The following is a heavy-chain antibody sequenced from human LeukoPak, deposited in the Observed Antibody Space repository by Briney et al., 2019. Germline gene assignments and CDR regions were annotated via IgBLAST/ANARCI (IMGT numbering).Heavy chain of an antibody. CDR1: GGSISSYY. Sequence: PSETLSLTCTVSGGSISSYYWSWIRQPPGKGLEWIGYIYYSGSTNYNPSLKSRVTISVDTSKNQFSLKLSSVTAADTAVYNCARWGGSYYYDSSGDPNAFDIWGQGTMVTVSS. V-gene: IGHV4-59*01. CDR3: ARWGGSYYYDSSGDPNAFDI. D-gene: IGHD3-22*01. J-gene: IGHJ3*02. CDR2: IYYSGST.